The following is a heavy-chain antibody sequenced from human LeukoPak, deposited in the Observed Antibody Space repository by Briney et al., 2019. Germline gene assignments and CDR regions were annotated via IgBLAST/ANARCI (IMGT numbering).Heavy chain of an antibody. J-gene: IGHJ4*02. V-gene: IGHV1-3*03. CDR2: INPDSGDT. Sequence: GASVKVSCKTSGYTFTSQDMHWVRQAPGQGLEWVGRINPDSGDTTYSQEFQGRVTITRDTSASTAYMELSSLRSEDMAVYYCTLYNYWGQGTLVTVSS. CDR1: GYTFTSQD. CDR3: TLYNY. D-gene: IGHD1-14*01.